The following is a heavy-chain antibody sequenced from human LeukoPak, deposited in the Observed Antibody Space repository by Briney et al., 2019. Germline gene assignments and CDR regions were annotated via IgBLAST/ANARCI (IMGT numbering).Heavy chain of an antibody. CDR1: GGSFSGYY. V-gene: IGHV4-34*01. J-gene: IGHJ2*01. CDR3: ARVSKYFGSGSHWYFDL. Sequence: SETLSLTCAVYGGSFSGYYWSWIRQPPGKGLEWIGEMNHSGSTNYNPSLRSRVAISADTSKNQFSLKLSSVTAADTAVYYCARVSKYFGSGSHWYFDLWGRGTLVTVSS. CDR2: MNHSGST. D-gene: IGHD3-10*01.